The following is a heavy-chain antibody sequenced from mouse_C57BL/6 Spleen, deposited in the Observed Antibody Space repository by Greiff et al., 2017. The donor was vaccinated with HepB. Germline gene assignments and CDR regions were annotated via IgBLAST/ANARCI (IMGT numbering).Heavy chain of an antibody. Sequence: VQLQQPGAELVRPGSSVKLSCKASGYTFTSYWMHWVKQRPIQGLEWIGNIDPSDSETHYNQKFKDKATLTVDKSSSTAYMQLSSLTSEDSAVYYCARSGDYDDGFDYWGQGTTLTVSS. CDR1: GYTFTSYW. CDR2: IDPSDSET. V-gene: IGHV1-52*01. CDR3: ARSGDYDDGFDY. J-gene: IGHJ2*01. D-gene: IGHD2-4*01.